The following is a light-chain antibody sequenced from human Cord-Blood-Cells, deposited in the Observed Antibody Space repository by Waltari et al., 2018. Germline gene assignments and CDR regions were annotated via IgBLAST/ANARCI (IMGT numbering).Light chain of an antibody. CDR3: RQSYSTPGT. Sequence: DIQMTQSPSSLSASVGDRVTITCRASQSISSYLNWYQQKPGKAPKCLIYAASSLQSGVPSRFSGSGSGTDFTLTISSLQPEDFATYYCRQSYSTPGTFGQGTKVEIK. CDR1: QSISSY. J-gene: IGKJ1*01. V-gene: IGKV1-39*01. CDR2: AAS.